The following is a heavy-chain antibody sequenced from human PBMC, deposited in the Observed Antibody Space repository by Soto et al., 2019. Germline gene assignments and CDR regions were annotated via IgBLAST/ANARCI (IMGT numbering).Heavy chain of an antibody. V-gene: IGHV1-18*01. Sequence: QVHLVQSGAEVKKPGASVKVSCKASGYTFTTYGISWVRQAPGKGLEWMGWISAYNGNTNYAQKLQDRVTMTTDRSTSTAYMDRRSLKSDDTAVYYCAGHISPDAFDIWGQGTMVTVS. CDR3: AGHISPDAFDI. CDR2: ISAYNGNT. D-gene: IGHD2-21*01. CDR1: GYTFTTYG. J-gene: IGHJ3*02.